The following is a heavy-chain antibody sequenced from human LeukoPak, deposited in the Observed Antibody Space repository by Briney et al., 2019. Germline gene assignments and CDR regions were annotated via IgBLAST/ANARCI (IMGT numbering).Heavy chain of an antibody. CDR1: GYSFTSYW. CDR3: ARLVTINYYDCSGYYAY. J-gene: IGHJ4*02. V-gene: IGHV5-51*01. Sequence: GESLKISCKGSGYSFTSYWIGWVRQMPGKGLEWMGTIYPGDSDTRYSLSFQGQVTISADKSISTAYLQWSSLKASDTAMYYCARLVTINYYDCSGYYAYWGQGTLVTVSS. CDR2: IYPGDSDT. D-gene: IGHD3-22*01.